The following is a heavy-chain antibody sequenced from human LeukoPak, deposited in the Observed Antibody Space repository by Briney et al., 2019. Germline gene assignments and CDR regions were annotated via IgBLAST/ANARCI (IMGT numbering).Heavy chain of an antibody. Sequence: GESLKISCKGSGYSFTSYWIGWVRQMPGKGLEWMGIIYPGDSDTRYSPSFQGQVTISADKSISTAYLQWSSLKASDTAMYYFARHRSGESGSYQYYFDYWGQGTLVTVSS. J-gene: IGHJ4*02. CDR1: GYSFTSYW. CDR2: IYPGDSDT. CDR3: ARHRSGESGSYQYYFDY. V-gene: IGHV5-51*01. D-gene: IGHD1-26*01.